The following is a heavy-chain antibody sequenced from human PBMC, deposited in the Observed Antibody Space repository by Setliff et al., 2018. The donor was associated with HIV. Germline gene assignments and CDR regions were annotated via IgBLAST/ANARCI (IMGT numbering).Heavy chain of an antibody. J-gene: IGHJ5*01. D-gene: IGHD3-3*01. CDR1: GFSFSKYA. CDR2: ISSNGFST. CDR3: VKSVGDFWNRGFDS. Sequence: PGGSLRLSCSASGFSFSKYAMHWVRQAPGKGLEYVSDISSNGFSTYYTESVKGRFTVSSDNSKNTLYLQMNSLRPGDTAVYYCVKSVGDFWNRGFDSWGQGTQVTVSS. V-gene: IGHV3-64D*06.